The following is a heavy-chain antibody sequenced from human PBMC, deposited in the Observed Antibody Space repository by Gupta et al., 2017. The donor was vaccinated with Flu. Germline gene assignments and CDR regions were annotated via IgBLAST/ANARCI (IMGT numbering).Heavy chain of an antibody. J-gene: IGHJ4*02. Sequence: EVRLLVSGGGLVQPGGALKLSCSAAGLILRSDAMSWVRQGPGKGLEWVSSISGRGDRTDYADYVKGRFTISRDNSKNTLYLQMNSLRADDTAVYYCARDDYFDSWGQGTLVTVSS. V-gene: IGHV3-23*01. CDR2: ISGRGDRT. CDR1: GLILRSDA. CDR3: ARDDYFDS.